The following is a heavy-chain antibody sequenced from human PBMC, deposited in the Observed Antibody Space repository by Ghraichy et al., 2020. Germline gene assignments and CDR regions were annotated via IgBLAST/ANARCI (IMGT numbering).Heavy chain of an antibody. CDR3: ARGPRGIAGYYYYYGMDV. CDR1: GGSFSGYY. CDR2: INHSGST. D-gene: IGHD6-13*01. V-gene: IGHV4-34*01. J-gene: IGHJ6*02. Sequence: SETLSLTCAVYGGSFSGYYWSWIRKPPGKGLEWIGEINHSGSTNYNPSLKSRVTISVDTSKNQFSLKLSSVTAADTAVYYCARGPRGIAGYYYYYGMDVWGQGTTVTVSS.